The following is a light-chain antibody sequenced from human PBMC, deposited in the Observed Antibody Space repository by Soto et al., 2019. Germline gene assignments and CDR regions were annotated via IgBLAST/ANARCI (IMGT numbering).Light chain of an antibody. Sequence: DTQMTQSPSSLSASVVDRFTITSPASQSIRSYVNWNQQKPGKDNKLLSYAASSLQSGVTSRFSGSGSGTDFTLTISSLQPEDFATYDCQQSYTTPRTFGQGTKVDIK. CDR2: AAS. J-gene: IGKJ1*01. V-gene: IGKV1-39*01. CDR1: QSIRSY. CDR3: QQSYTTPRT.